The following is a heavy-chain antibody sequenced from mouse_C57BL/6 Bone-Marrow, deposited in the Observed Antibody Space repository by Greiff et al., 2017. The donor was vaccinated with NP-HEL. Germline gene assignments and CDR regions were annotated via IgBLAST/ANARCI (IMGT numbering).Heavy chain of an antibody. CDR1: GYTFTTYP. CDR2: FHPYNDET. CDR3: ERCGSRGFAY. V-gene: IGHV1-47*01. D-gene: IGHD1-1*01. Sequence: VQLQQSGAELVKPGASVKMSCKASGYTFTTYPIEWIKQNHGKSLEWIGNFHPYNDETKYNEKLKGKFTFSVENASNPLYLQLSHLKSDDAAVFYCERCGSRGFAYWGKGTLVTVSA. J-gene: IGHJ3*01.